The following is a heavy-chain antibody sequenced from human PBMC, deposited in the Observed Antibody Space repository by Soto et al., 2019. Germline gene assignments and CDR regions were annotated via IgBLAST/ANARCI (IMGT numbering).Heavy chain of an antibody. CDR1: GYIFVNYG. V-gene: IGHV1-18*01. CDR3: VMVDNYVTPTPQDG. Sequence: QVQLVQSGDEVKKPGASVKVSCKASGYIFVNYGIAWVRQAPGQGLEWRGWISPYTGNTHSATKVQGRLTMTTDTSTSTAYMDLGSLTSDDTAVYYCVMVDNYVTPTPQDGWGQGATVTVSS. J-gene: IGHJ6*02. D-gene: IGHD3-16*01. CDR2: ISPYTGNT.